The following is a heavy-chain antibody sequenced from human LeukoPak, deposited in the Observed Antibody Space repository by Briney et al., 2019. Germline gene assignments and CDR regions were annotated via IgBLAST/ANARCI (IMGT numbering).Heavy chain of an antibody. CDR3: EHSRSGFMGGGDNCYFDN. D-gene: IGHD1-1*01. CDR2: IYWDDDK. V-gene: IGHV2-5*02. CDR1: GFSFTTSQVG. Sequence: SGPTLVNPTQTLTLTCTFSGFSFTTSQVGVGWIRQPPGKALEWLGVIYWDDDKRYSPSLRNRLAITKDTSKNQVVLTMTNMDPADTATYYCEHSRSGFMGGGDNCYFDNWARGSWSPSPQ. J-gene: IGHJ4*03.